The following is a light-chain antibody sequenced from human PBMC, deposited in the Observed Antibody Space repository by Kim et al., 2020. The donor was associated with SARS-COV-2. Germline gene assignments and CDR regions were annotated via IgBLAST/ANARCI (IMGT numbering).Light chain of an antibody. CDR3: QQYDRSPWT. Sequence: EIVLTQSPGTLSLSPGERATLSCRASQSVSNYLVWYQQRPGQAPRLLIYGASSRATGIPDRFSGSGSGSDFTLTISRLEPEDFAVYFCQQYDRSPWTFGQGTKVDIK. CDR1: QSVSNY. J-gene: IGKJ1*01. CDR2: GAS. V-gene: IGKV3-20*01.